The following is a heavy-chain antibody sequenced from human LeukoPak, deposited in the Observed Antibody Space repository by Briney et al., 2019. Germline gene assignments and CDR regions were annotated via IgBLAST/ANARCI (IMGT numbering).Heavy chain of an antibody. V-gene: IGHV4-34*01. CDR2: INHSGST. J-gene: IGHJ6*02. Sequence: SETLSLTCAVYGGSFSGYYWSWIRQPPGKGLEWIGEINHSGSTNYNPSLKSRVTISVDTSKNQFFLKLSSVTAADTAVYYCARRGYSYGPFYYYYYGMDVWGQGTTVTVSS. CDR3: ARRGYSYGPFYYYYYGMDV. D-gene: IGHD5-18*01. CDR1: GGSFSGYY.